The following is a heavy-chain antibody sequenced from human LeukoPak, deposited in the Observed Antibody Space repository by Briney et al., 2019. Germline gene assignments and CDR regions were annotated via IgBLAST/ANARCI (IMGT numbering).Heavy chain of an antibody. J-gene: IGHJ4*02. Sequence: PGGSVRLSRAASGFTFDDYAMHWVRQAPGKGLEWVSGISWNSGSIGYADSVKGRFTISRDNAKNSLYLQMNSLRAEDMALYYCARAYSSSSYFDYWGQGTLVTVSS. D-gene: IGHD6-6*01. V-gene: IGHV3-9*03. CDR3: ARAYSSSSYFDY. CDR2: ISWNSGSI. CDR1: GFTFDDYA.